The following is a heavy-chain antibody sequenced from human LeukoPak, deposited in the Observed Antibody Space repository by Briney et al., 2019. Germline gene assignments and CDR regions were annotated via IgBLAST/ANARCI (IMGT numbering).Heavy chain of an antibody. V-gene: IGHV3-21*04. CDR1: GFTFSTYS. CDR2: ISPDSNYK. CDR3: AKGLSGSYYGYFDY. J-gene: IGHJ4*02. Sequence: PGGSLRLSCAASGFTFSTYSMNWLRLAPGKGLEWVSSISPDSNYKYYVDSVKGRFTISRDNSKNTLYLQMNSLRAEDTAVYYCAKGLSGSYYGYFDYWGQGTLVTVSS. D-gene: IGHD1-26*01.